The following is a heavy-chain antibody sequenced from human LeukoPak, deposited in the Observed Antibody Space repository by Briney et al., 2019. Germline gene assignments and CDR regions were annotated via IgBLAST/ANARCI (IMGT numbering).Heavy chain of an antibody. D-gene: IGHD3-22*01. J-gene: IGHJ3*02. V-gene: IGHV1-2*02. CDR2: IDPSSGGT. Sequence: ASVKVSCKASGYTFTGYYMHWVRQAPGQGLEWMGWIDPSSGGTNYAQKFQGRVTVTRDTSISTAYMDLSRLRSDDTAVYYCARAGVWDYSDSSGYHNAAFDIWGQGTMVTVSS. CDR1: GYTFTGYY. CDR3: ARAGVWDYSDSSGYHNAAFDI.